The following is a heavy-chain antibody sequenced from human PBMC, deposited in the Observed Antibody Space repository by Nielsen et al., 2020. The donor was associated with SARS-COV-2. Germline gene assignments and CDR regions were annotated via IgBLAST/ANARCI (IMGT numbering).Heavy chain of an antibody. CDR3: ARSTTFSYYYDSSGYPEFFDY. J-gene: IGHJ4*02. Sequence: GGSLRLSCAASGFTFSDYYMSWIRQAPGKGLEWVSYISSSSSYTNYADSVKGRFTISRDNAKNSLYLQMNSLRAEDTAVYYCARSTTFSYYYDSSGYPEFFDYWGQGTLVTVSS. D-gene: IGHD3-22*01. V-gene: IGHV3-11*03. CDR1: GFTFSDYY. CDR2: ISSSSSYT.